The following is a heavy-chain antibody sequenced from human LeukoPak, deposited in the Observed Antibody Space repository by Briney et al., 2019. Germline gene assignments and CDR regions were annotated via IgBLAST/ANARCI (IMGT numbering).Heavy chain of an antibody. CDR3: ARERHYYDSSGYYGY. V-gene: IGHV4-34*01. Sequence: SETLSLTCAVYGGSFSGYYWSWIRQPPGKGLEWIGEINHSGSTNYNPSLKSRVTISVDTSKNQFSLKLSSVTAAGTAVYYCARERHYYDSSGYYGYWGQGTLVTVSS. J-gene: IGHJ4*02. D-gene: IGHD3-22*01. CDR1: GGSFSGYY. CDR2: INHSGST.